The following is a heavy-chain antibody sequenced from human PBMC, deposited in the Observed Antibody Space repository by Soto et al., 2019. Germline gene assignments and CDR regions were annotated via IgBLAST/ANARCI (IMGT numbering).Heavy chain of an antibody. Sequence: LYLTCAVSGGSISSGGYSWSWIRQPPGKGLEWIGYIYHSGSTYYNPSLKSRVTISVDRSKNQFSLKLSSVTAADTAVYYCARGPMIVVLGSYYYGMDVWGQGTTGTVSS. CDR1: GGSISSGGYS. CDR3: ARGPMIVVLGSYYYGMDV. J-gene: IGHJ6*02. V-gene: IGHV4-30-2*01. D-gene: IGHD3-22*01. CDR2: IYHSGST.